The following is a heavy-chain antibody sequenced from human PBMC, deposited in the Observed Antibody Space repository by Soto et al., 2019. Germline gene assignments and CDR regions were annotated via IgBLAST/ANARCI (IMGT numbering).Heavy chain of an antibody. V-gene: IGHV3-30-3*01. CDR1: GFTFSSYA. D-gene: IGHD2-21*02. CDR2: ISYDGSNK. CDR3: ARDEGIVVVTATPLGY. Sequence: QVQLVESGGGVVQPGRSLRLSCAASGFTFSSYAMHWVRQAPGKGLEWVAVISYDGSNKYYADSVKGRFTISRDNSKNTLYLQMNGLRAEDTAVYYCARDEGIVVVTATPLGYWGQGTLVTVSS. J-gene: IGHJ4*02.